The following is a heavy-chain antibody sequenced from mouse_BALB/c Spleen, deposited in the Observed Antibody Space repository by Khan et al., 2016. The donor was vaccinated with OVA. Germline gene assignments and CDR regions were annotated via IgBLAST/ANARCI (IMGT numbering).Heavy chain of an antibody. Sequence: VRLQQSGAELVKPGASVKLSCTASGFNIKDTYMHWVKQRPEQGLEWIGRIDPANGNTKYEQKFKGKATITADTPTTKAYLQLSSLTSDDTAVYYCARNYGDAFAYRGQGTLVTVSA. CDR2: IDPANGNT. D-gene: IGHD2-4*01. CDR1: GFNIKDTY. J-gene: IGHJ3*01. V-gene: IGHV14-3*02. CDR3: ARNYGDAFAY.